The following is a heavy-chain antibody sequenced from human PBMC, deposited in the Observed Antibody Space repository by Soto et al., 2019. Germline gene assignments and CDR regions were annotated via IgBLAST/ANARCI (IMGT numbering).Heavy chain of an antibody. V-gene: IGHV1-69*13. J-gene: IGHJ5*02. CDR1: GGTFSSYA. Sequence: RASVKVSCKASGGTFSSYAISWVRQAPGQGLEWMGGIIPIFGTANYAQKFQGRVTITADESTSTAYMELSSLGSEDTAVYYCARILYSSSWYFWFDPWGQGTLVTVSS. CDR3: ARILYSSSWYFWFDP. CDR2: IIPIFGTA. D-gene: IGHD6-13*01.